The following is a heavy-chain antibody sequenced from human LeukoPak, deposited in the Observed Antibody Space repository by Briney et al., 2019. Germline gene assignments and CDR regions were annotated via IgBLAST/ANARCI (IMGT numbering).Heavy chain of an antibody. Sequence: PSETLSLTCTVSGGSISSYYWSWIRQPPGKGLEWIGSIYYSGSTYYNPSLKSRVTISVDTSKNQFSLKLSSVTAADTAVYYCARSRGYSYGHWDYWGQGTLVTVSS. CDR3: ARSRGYSYGHWDY. CDR2: IYYSGST. V-gene: IGHV4-59*12. J-gene: IGHJ4*02. D-gene: IGHD5-18*01. CDR1: GGSISSYY.